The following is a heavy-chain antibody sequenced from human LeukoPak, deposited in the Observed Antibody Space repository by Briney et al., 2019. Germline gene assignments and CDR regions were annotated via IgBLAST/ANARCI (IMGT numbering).Heavy chain of an antibody. D-gene: IGHD3-22*01. Sequence: SSETLSLTCTVSGGSISSYYWSWIRQPAGKGLEWIGRIYTSGSTNYNPSLKSRVTMSVDTSKNQFSLKLSSVTAADTAVYYCARRITMIVVVMPEVKYYFDYWGQGTLVTVSS. CDR3: ARRITMIVVVMPEVKYYFDY. V-gene: IGHV4-4*07. CDR2: IYTSGST. J-gene: IGHJ4*02. CDR1: GGSISSYY.